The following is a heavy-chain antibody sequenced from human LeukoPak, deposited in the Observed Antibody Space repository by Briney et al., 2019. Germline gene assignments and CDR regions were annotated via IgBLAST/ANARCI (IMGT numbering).Heavy chain of an antibody. CDR1: GGSISSGGYY. CDR2: IYYSGST. D-gene: IGHD6-6*01. J-gene: IGHJ6*03. V-gene: IGHV4-31*03. Sequence: SETLSLTCTVSGGSISSGGYYWSWIRQHPGKGLEWIGYIYYSGSTYYNPSLKSRVTISVDTSKNQFSLRLTSVTAADTAMYYCARSYSSSSDYMDVWGKGTTVTVSS. CDR3: ARSYSSSSDYMDV.